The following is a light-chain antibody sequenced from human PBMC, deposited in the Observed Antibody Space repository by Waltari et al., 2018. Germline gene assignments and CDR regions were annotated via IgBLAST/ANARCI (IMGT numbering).Light chain of an antibody. CDR1: QSLVHSDGNTY. Sequence: EVVMTQSPLSLPVTLGPPSSISCRSSQSLVHSDGNTYLNWFQQRPGQSPRRLIYKVSNRDSGVPDRFSGSGSGTDFTLKISRVEAEDVGVYYCMQGTHWPPYTFGQGTKLEIK. V-gene: IGKV2-30*02. CDR2: KVS. CDR3: MQGTHWPPYT. J-gene: IGKJ2*01.